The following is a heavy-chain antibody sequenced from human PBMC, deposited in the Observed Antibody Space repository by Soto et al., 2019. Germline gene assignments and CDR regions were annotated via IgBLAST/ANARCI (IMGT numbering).Heavy chain of an antibody. CDR1: GGSISSDY. V-gene: IGHV4-59*01. Sequence: SETLSLTCTVSGGSISSDYCSWIRQPPGKGLEWIGYTYYSWSTNYNPSLKSRVTISVDTSKNQFSLKLSSVTAADTAVDYCGRGDSCSSRYWYEPWGPGTLVTV. D-gene: IGHD6-13*01. CDR2: TYYSWST. CDR3: GRGDSCSSRYWYEP. J-gene: IGHJ5*02.